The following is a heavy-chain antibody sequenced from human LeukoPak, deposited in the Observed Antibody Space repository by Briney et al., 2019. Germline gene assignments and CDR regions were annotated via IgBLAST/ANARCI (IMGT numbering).Heavy chain of an antibody. CDR2: IFGGGTT. D-gene: IGHD1-26*01. CDR1: GFTFSNYA. CDR3: ARATLVGATNPNAFDI. J-gene: IGHJ3*02. Sequence: GGSLRLSCAASGFTFSNYAMNWVRQAPGKGLEWVSIIFGGGTTNYADSVKGRFTISRDNPKNTLYLQMSSLRVEDTAVYYCARATLVGATNPNAFDIWGQGTMVTVSS. V-gene: IGHV3-53*01.